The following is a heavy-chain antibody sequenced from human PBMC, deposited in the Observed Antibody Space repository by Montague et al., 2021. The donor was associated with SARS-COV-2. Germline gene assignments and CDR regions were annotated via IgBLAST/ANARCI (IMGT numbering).Heavy chain of an antibody. D-gene: IGHD5-12*01. CDR2: SYFKKKKNS. Sequence: CAISGDSVVNTGADWNRNSQNPSHSFDWFGRSYFKKKKNSYYAPSVRGRLTVNPDASKNAFSLELNYVTPDDTAVYYCVRYSGWFYFYFWVQGTLVTVSS. CDR3: VRYSGWFYFYF. J-gene: IGHJ4*02. V-gene: IGHV6-1*01. CDR1: GDSVVNTGAD.